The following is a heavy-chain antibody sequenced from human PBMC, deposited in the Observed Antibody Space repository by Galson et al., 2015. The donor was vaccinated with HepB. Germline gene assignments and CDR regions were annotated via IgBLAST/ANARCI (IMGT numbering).Heavy chain of an antibody. J-gene: IGHJ4*02. V-gene: IGHV3-30*18. CDR2: ISYDGSSK. D-gene: IGHD3-10*01. CDR3: AKDVEANYYGSGSYYNPNY. CDR1: GFTFSYYG. Sequence: SLRLSCAASGFTFSYYGMHWVRQAPGKGLEWVAVISYDGSSKYYADSVKGRFTIFRDNSKNTLYLQMNSLRAEDTAVYYCAKDVEANYYGSGSYYNPNYWGQGTLVTVSS.